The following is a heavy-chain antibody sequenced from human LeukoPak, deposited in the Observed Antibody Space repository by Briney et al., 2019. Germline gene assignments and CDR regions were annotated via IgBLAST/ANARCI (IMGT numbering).Heavy chain of an antibody. CDR1: GGSISSHY. Sequence: SETLSLTCTVSGGSISSHYWSWIRQPPGKGLEWIGYIYYSGSTNYNPSLKSRVTISVDTSKNQFSLKLSSVTAADTAVYYCARERSIAARPHYYYYMDVWGKGTTVTVPS. CDR2: IYYSGST. CDR3: ARERSIAARPHYYYYMDV. V-gene: IGHV4-59*11. D-gene: IGHD6-6*01. J-gene: IGHJ6*03.